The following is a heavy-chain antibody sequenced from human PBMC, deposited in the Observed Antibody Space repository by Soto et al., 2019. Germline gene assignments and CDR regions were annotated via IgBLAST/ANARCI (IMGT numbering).Heavy chain of an antibody. V-gene: IGHV4-59*01. J-gene: IGHJ6*03. CDR2: IYYSGST. Sequence: SETLSLTCTVSGGSISSYYWSWIRQPPGKGLEWIGYIYYSGSTNYNPSLKSRVTISVGTSKNQFSLKLSSVTAADTAVYYCARSYRRYCSGGSCYSYYYYYMEVWGKGTTVTVSS. CDR3: ARSYRRYCSGGSCYSYYYYYMEV. CDR1: GGSISSYY. D-gene: IGHD2-15*01.